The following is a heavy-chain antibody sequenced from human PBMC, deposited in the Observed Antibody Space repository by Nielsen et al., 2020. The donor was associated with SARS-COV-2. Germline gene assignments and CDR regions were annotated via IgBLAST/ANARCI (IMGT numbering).Heavy chain of an antibody. D-gene: IGHD3-3*01. CDR3: ARHLRITIFGVVITGPFDY. CDR2: IDYRRST. J-gene: IGHJ4*02. CDR1: GGSISSYY. Sequence: SETLSLTCTVSGGSISSYYWSWIRQPPGRGLEWIGYIDYRRSTNYNPSLKSRVTISVDTSKNQFSLKLSSVTAADTAVYYCARHLRITIFGVVITGPFDYWGQGTLVTVSS. V-gene: IGHV4-59*08.